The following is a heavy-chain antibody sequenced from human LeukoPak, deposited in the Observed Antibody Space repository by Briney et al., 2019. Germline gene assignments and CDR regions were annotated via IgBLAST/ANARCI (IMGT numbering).Heavy chain of an antibody. CDR1: GFTFSSYW. CDR3: ARDPVDDYVWGSSFDY. D-gene: IGHD3-16*01. Sequence: GGSLRLSCAASGFTFSSYWMSWVRQAPGKGLEWVANIEQDGSEKYYVDSVKGRFTISRDNAKNSLYLQMNSLRAEDTAVYYCARDPVDDYVWGSSFDYWGQGTLVTVSS. J-gene: IGHJ4*02. CDR2: IEQDGSEK. V-gene: IGHV3-7*01.